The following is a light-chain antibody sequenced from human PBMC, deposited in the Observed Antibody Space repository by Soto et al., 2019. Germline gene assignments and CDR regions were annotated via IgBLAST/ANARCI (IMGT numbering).Light chain of an antibody. CDR1: QSVGTY. CDR2: DAS. CDR3: QQRTNWPPLT. V-gene: IGKV3-11*01. Sequence: EIVLTQSPATLSLSPGERATLSCRASQSVGTYLAWYQQKPGQAHRLLIYDASIMATGIPARCSGSGSGTDFTLPISSLEPEDFAVYYCQQRTNWPPLTFGGGTKVEIK. J-gene: IGKJ4*01.